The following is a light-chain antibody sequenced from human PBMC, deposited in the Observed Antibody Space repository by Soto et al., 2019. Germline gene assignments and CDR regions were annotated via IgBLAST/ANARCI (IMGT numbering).Light chain of an antibody. CDR3: QHYGSSPPVT. J-gene: IGKJ1*01. CDR2: GAS. Sequence: EIVLTQSPGTLSLCPGERATLSCRAIQSVSSSYLAWYQQKPGQAPRLLIYGASTRATGIPDRFSGSGSGTDFTLTIRRLAPEDFAVYYCQHYGSSPPVTFGQGTKVDIK. CDR1: QSVSSSY. V-gene: IGKV3-20*01.